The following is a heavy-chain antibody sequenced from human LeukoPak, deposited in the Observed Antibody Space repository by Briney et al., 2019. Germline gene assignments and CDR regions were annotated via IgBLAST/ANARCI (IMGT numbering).Heavy chain of an antibody. CDR3: AKLGYGDYVGTLGGSYYFDY. J-gene: IGHJ4*02. D-gene: IGHD4-17*01. Sequence: GGSLRLSCAASGFTFSSYAMSWVRQAPGKGLEWVSAISGSGGSTYCADSVKGRFTISRDNSKNTLYLQMNSLRAEDTAVYYCAKLGYGDYVGTLGGSYYFDYWGQGTLVTVSS. CDR2: ISGSGGST. V-gene: IGHV3-23*01. CDR1: GFTFSSYA.